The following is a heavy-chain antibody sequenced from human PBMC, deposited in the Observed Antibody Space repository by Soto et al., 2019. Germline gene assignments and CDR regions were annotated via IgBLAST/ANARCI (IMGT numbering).Heavy chain of an antibody. D-gene: IGHD7-27*01. CDR2: IQPGDSNT. Sequence: EVQLVQSGVEVKKPGESLKISGQGSGYSFTTYWIGWLLQMPGKGLEWLGIIQPGDSNTTYSPSFQGQVTISAYKSNSTAYLQWSRLKASDSAIYYCARRAGEGILRHFDVWGRGTLVAVSS. CDR1: GYSFTTYW. J-gene: IGHJ2*01. CDR3: ARRAGEGILRHFDV. V-gene: IGHV5-51*01.